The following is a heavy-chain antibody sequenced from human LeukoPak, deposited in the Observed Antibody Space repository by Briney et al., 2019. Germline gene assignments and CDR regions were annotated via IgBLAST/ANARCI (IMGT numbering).Heavy chain of an antibody. V-gene: IGHV3-23*01. CDR3: AVQGFDI. J-gene: IGHJ3*02. CDR2: MSGSGGSA. CDR1: GFTFSSYA. Sequence: GGSLRLSCAASGFTFSSYAMSWVRQAPGKGLEWVSTMSGSGGSAYYTDSVKGRFTISRDNSKDTLFLQMSSLRIEDTAVYYCAVQGFDIWGQGTMVTVSS.